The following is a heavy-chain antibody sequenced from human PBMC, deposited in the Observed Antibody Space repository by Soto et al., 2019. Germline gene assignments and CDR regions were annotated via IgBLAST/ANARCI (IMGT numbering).Heavy chain of an antibody. V-gene: IGHV4-34*01. CDR1: GGSFSGYY. J-gene: IGHJ6*03. CDR2: INHSGST. D-gene: IGHD4-17*01. Sequence: SETLSLTCAVYGGSFSGYYWSWIRQPPGKGLGWIGEINHSGSTNYNPSLKSRVTISVDTSKNQFSLKLSSVTAADTAVYYCARGTPHRLLSMTKVNSNGAYYMDVWGKGTTVTVSS. CDR3: ARGTPHRLLSMTKVNSNGAYYMDV.